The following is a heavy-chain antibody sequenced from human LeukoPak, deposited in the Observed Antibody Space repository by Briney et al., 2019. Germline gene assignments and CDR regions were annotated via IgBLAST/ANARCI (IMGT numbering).Heavy chain of an antibody. CDR2: INPSGGGT. D-gene: IGHD3-22*01. J-gene: IGHJ4*02. CDR1: GYTFTKYS. V-gene: IGHV1-46*01. Sequence: GASVKVSCKASGYTFTKYSMHWVRQAPGQGLEWMGVINPSGGGTSYAQKFQDRVTMTRDTSTSTVYMELSSLRSEDTAVYYCARDVASSGYYWDWGQGTLVTVSS. CDR3: ARDVASSGYYWD.